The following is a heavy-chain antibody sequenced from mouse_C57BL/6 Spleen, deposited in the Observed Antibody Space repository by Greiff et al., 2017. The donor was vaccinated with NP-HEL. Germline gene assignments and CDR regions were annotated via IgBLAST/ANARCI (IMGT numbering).Heavy chain of an antibody. J-gene: IGHJ2*01. V-gene: IGHV1-52*01. CDR1: GYTFTSYW. Sequence: QVQLQQPGAELVRPGSSVKLSCKASGYTFTSYWMHWVKQRPIQGLEWIGNIDPSDSETNYNQKFKDKATLTVDKSSSTAYMQLSSLTSEDSAVYYCARRGYGSLDYWGQGTTLTVSS. D-gene: IGHD1-1*01. CDR3: ARRGYGSLDY. CDR2: IDPSDSET.